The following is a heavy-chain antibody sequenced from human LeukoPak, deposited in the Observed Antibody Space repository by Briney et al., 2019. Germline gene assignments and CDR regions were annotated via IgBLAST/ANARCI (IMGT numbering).Heavy chain of an antibody. D-gene: IGHD4-17*01. CDR1: GGSISGHY. CDR2: VYSSGST. V-gene: IGHV4-59*08. CDR3: ARQMYGDYAGGFDY. Sequence: SETLSLTCTVSGGSISGHYWTWIRQSPGKGLGWLGHVYSSGSTNYNPSLKSRVTISVDTSKNQFSLKLSSVTAADTAVYYCARQMYGDYAGGFDYWGQGTLVTVSS. J-gene: IGHJ4*02.